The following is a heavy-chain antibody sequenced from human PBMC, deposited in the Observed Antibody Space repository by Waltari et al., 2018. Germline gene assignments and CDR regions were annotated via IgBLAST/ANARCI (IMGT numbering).Heavy chain of an antibody. Sequence: QLQLQESGPGLVRPSGTLSLICAVSGDSMCSTDCWSVVRQPPEKGLEWIGQVRGDGRTNYNPSFASRVIISLDTSTHHFALEMTSATAADTALYYCARDRGRGLYLDTWGQGILVTVAP. CDR2: VRGDGRT. V-gene: IGHV4-4*02. J-gene: IGHJ4*02. CDR1: GDSMCSTDC. D-gene: IGHD2-15*01. CDR3: ARDRGRGLYLDT.